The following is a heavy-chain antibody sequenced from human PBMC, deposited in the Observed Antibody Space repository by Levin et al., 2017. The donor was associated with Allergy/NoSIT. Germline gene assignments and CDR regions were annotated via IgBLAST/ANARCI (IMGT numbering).Heavy chain of an antibody. Sequence: LSLTCAASGFAFSGSAMHWGRRASGTGLEWVGRIRSKANSYATASAASVKGRFTIPRDDSKNTAYLQMNSLKTEDTAVYYCTRRGGVWCGEFPDAFDIWGQGTMVTVSS. CDR3: TRRGGVWCGEFPDAFDI. V-gene: IGHV3-73*01. CDR2: IRSKANSYAT. CDR1: GFAFSGSA. J-gene: IGHJ3*02. D-gene: IGHD3-10*01.